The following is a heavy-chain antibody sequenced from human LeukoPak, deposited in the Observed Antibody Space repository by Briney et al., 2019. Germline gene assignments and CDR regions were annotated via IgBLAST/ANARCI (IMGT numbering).Heavy chain of an antibody. Sequence: ASVKVSCKASGYTFTSYDINWVRQATGQGLEWMGWMNPNSGNTGYAQKFRGRVTMTRNTSISTVYMELSSLRSEDTAVYYCARVVYYGSGSYLFWGQGTLVTVSS. V-gene: IGHV1-8*01. CDR1: GYTFTSYD. CDR2: MNPNSGNT. CDR3: ARVVYYGSGSYLF. J-gene: IGHJ4*02. D-gene: IGHD3-10*01.